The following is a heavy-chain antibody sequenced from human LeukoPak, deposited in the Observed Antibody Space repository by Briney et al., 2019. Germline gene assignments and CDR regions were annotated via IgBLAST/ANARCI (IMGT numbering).Heavy chain of an antibody. CDR2: IRYDGINK. D-gene: IGHD3-9*01. Sequence: PGGSLSLSCAPSGFTFSSYGMYWVRHAPGKGLEWLAFIRYDGINKYYADSVKGRFTISRDNSKNTLYLQMNSLRAEDTAVYYCAKDSLTGTGPYYFDCWGQGTLVTVSS. CDR3: AKDSLTGTGPYYFDC. V-gene: IGHV3-30*02. J-gene: IGHJ4*02. CDR1: GFTFSSYG.